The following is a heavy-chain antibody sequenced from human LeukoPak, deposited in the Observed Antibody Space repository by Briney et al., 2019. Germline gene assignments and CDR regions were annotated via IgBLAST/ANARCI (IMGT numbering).Heavy chain of an antibody. CDR1: GFTFSSYA. D-gene: IGHD4-17*01. CDR2: ISGSGGST. CDR3: AKDGTRTTVTSFDY. J-gene: IGHJ4*02. V-gene: IGHV3-23*01. Sequence: GGSLRLSCAASGFTFSSYAMSWVRQAPGKGLEWVSAISGSGGSTYYADSVKGRFTISRDNSKNTLHLQMNSLRAEDTAVYYCAKDGTRTTVTSFDYWGQGTLVTVSS.